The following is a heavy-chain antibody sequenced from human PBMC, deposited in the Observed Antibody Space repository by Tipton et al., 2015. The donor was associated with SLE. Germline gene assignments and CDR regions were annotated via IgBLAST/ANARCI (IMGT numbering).Heavy chain of an antibody. Sequence: QLVQSGAEVKRPGASVKVSCKTSGYTFTNYYMHWVRQAPGQGLEWMGIINPTGGSTRFAQKFQGRVSMTRDTSTRTVYMELSSLRSDDTAVYYWGRGGGSNLDAFHVWGQGTMVTVSS. J-gene: IGHJ3*01. CDR2: INPTGGST. V-gene: IGHV1-46*01. CDR1: GYTFTNYY. CDR3: GRGGGSNLDAFHV. D-gene: IGHD3-16*02.